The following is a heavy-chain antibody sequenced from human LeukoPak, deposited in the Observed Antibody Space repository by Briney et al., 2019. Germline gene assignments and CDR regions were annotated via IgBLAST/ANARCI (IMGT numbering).Heavy chain of an antibody. CDR3: VRGSKIRGVIPEGEFDY. V-gene: IGHV3-33*01. D-gene: IGHD3-10*01. J-gene: IGHJ4*02. Sequence: QPGRSLRLSCAASGFTFSSYGMHWVRQAPGKGLEWVAVIWYDGSNKYYADSVKGRFTLTRDDSANTLSLQMNSLRAEDTAVYYCVRGSKIRGVIPEGEFDYWGQGTLVTVSS. CDR1: GFTFSSYG. CDR2: IWYDGSNK.